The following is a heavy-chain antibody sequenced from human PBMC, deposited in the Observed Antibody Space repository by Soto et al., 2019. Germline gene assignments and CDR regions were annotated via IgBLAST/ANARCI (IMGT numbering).Heavy chain of an antibody. CDR1: GFTFSSYA. CDR2: ISYDGSNK. D-gene: IGHD1-26*01. V-gene: IGHV3-30-3*01. CDR3: ARVPPIYSGSYYYYYGMDV. J-gene: IGHJ6*02. Sequence: QVQLVESGGGVVQPRRSLRLSCAASGFTFSSYAMHWVRQAPGKGLEWVAVISYDGSNKYYADSVKGRFTISRDNSKNTLYLQMNSLRAEDTAVYYCARVPPIYSGSYYYYYGMDVWGQGTTVTVSS.